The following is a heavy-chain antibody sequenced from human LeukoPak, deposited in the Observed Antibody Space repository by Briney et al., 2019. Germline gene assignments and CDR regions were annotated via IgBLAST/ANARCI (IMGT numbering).Heavy chain of an antibody. Sequence: GESLKTPCKGLGYSFTSYWNGWVRQVPGKGLGWMGIIYPGDSDTRYSPCFQGQVTISADKSISTASLQWSSLKASDTAMYDCARLVRRVMQFGATGYWGEGTVVSVSS. D-gene: IGHD3-10*01. J-gene: IGHJ4*02. CDR3: ARLVRRVMQFGATGY. V-gene: IGHV5-51*01. CDR2: IYPGDSDT. CDR1: GYSFTSYW.